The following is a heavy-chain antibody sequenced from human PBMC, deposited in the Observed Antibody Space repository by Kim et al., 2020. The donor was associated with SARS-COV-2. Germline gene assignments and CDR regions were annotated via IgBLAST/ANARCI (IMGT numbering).Heavy chain of an antibody. Sequence: GGSLRLSCAASGFTFSSHAMSWVRQAPGKGLEWVSAISGSGGSTYYADSVKGRFTISRDNSKNTVYLQMNSLRAEDTAVYYCAKDLYSSSAGDFDYWGQGTLVTVSS. J-gene: IGHJ4*02. V-gene: IGHV3-23*01. CDR2: ISGSGGST. CDR3: AKDLYSSSAGDFDY. D-gene: IGHD6-6*01. CDR1: GFTFSSHA.